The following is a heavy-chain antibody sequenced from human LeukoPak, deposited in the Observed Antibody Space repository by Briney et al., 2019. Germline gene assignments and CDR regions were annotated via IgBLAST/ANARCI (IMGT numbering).Heavy chain of an antibody. Sequence: SETLSLTCTVSGGSISSYYWSWIRQPAGKGLEWIGRIYTSGSTNYNPSLESRVTISVEKSKNQFSLKLSSVTAADTAVYYCARGFYGSGSYSSPGFHAFDVWGQGTMVTVSS. CDR2: IYTSGST. J-gene: IGHJ3*01. D-gene: IGHD3-10*01. CDR1: GGSISSYY. V-gene: IGHV4-4*07. CDR3: ARGFYGSGSYSSPGFHAFDV.